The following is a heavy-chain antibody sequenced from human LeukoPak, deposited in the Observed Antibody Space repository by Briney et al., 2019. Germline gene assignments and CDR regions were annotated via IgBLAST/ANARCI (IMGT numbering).Heavy chain of an antibody. J-gene: IGHJ4*02. V-gene: IGHV3-30-3*01. CDR1: GFTFSSYA. Sequence: PGRSLRLSCAASGFTFSSYAMHWVRQAPGKGLEWVAVISYDGSNKYYADSVKGRFTISRDNSKNTLYLQMNSLRAEDTAVYYCARDGLPTALTALYYFDYWGQGTLVTVSS. CDR3: ARDGLPTALTALYYFDY. D-gene: IGHD2-15*01. CDR2: ISYDGSNK.